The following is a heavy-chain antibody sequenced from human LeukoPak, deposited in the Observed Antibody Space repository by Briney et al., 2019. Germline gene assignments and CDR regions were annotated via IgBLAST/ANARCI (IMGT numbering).Heavy chain of an antibody. CDR1: RFTFSSYS. CDR3: ARDGAVAGTLGYDY. J-gene: IGHJ4*02. D-gene: IGHD6-19*01. V-gene: IGHV3-48*04. Sequence: GGSLRLSCAASRFTFSSYSMNWVRQAPGKGLEWVSYISSSSSTIYYADSVKGRFTISRDNAKNSLYLQMNSLRAEDTAVYYCARDGAVAGTLGYDYWGQGTLVTVSS. CDR2: ISSSSSTI.